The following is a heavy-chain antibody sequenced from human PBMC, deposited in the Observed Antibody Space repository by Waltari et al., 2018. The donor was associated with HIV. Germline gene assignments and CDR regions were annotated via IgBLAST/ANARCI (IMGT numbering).Heavy chain of an antibody. CDR2: ISYDGIKK. CDR3: AKDSSQVHWFGESLAL. D-gene: IGHD3-10*01. CDR1: GPSFGSKG. J-gene: IGHJ4*02. Sequence: QEQLVECGGGVVQPGDVLRLSCAASGPSFGSKGLHWVRQAPGKGLEWVAAISYDGIKKYYGDSLRGRFIISRDNSKKTLYLQMNTLRPEDTAIYFCAKDSSQVHWFGESLALWGQGTLVIVSS. V-gene: IGHV3-30*18.